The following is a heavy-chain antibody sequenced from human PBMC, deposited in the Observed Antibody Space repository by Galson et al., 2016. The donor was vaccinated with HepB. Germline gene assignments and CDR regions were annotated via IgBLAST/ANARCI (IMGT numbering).Heavy chain of an antibody. Sequence: SETLSLTCAVSGDSITISNWWSWVRQPPGKGLEWIGEIYHSGNTHYNPSLESRVTILVDKSKNQFSLNLSSVTAADTAVYYWARGDYYDSSAYLDDWGQGTLVTVSS. CDR2: IYHSGNT. CDR3: ARGDYYDSSAYLDD. V-gene: IGHV4-4*02. D-gene: IGHD3-22*01. CDR1: GDSITISNW. J-gene: IGHJ4*02.